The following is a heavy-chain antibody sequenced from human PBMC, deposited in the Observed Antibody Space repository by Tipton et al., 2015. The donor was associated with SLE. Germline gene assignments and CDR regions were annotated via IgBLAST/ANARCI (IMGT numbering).Heavy chain of an antibody. J-gene: IGHJ3*02. Sequence: TLSLTCTVSGGSISSYYWSCIRQPPGKGLEWIGYIYYSGSTNYNPSLKSRVTISVDTSKNQFSLKLSSVTAADTAVYYCARRYIKQWLAGPFDIRGQGTMITVSS. CDR3: ARRYIKQWLAGPFDI. V-gene: IGHV4-59*01. D-gene: IGHD6-19*01. CDR2: IYYSGST. CDR1: GGSISSYY.